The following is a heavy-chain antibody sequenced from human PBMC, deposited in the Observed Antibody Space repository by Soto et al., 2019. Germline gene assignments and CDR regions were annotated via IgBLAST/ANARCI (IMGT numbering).Heavy chain of an antibody. J-gene: IGHJ5*02. CDR2: ISSSSSYI. CDR1: GFTFSSYS. Sequence: EVQLVESGGGLVKPGGSLRLSCAASGFTFSSYSMNWVRQAPGKGLEWVSSISSSSSYIYYADSVKGRFTISRDNAKNSLYLQMNSLRAEDTAVYYCARAPYYDFWSRYYPQTNWFDPWGQGTLVTVSS. CDR3: ARAPYYDFWSRYYPQTNWFDP. D-gene: IGHD3-3*01. V-gene: IGHV3-21*01.